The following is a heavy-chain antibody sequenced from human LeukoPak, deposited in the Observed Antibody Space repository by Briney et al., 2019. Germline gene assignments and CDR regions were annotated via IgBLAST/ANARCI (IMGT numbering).Heavy chain of an antibody. J-gene: IGHJ4*02. CDR1: GYSISSGYY. CDR2: IYHSGST. D-gene: IGHD6-13*01. Sequence: SETLSLTCAVSGYSISSGYYWGWIRQPPGKGLEWIGSIYHSGSTYYNPSLKSQVTMSVDTSKNQFSLKLSSLTAADTAVYYCARGGPDPGIAAAGTTFDYWGQGTLVTVSS. V-gene: IGHV4-38-2*01. CDR3: ARGGPDPGIAAAGTTFDY.